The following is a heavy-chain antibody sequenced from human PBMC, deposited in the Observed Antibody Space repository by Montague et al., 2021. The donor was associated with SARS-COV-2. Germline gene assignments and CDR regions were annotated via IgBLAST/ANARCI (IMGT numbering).Heavy chain of an antibody. CDR2: ISHDESNH. J-gene: IGHJ4*01. CDR3: AREGYRSGSFYIDY. Sequence: SLRLSCAASRLPFNGYAMHWVRQAPGKGLGWLTFISHDESNHRYADSVKGRFTISRDNSKNTLYLQMDSLRPEDTAVYYCAREGYRSGSFYIDYWGQGTLVTVSS. D-gene: IGHD1-26*01. CDR1: RLPFNGYA. V-gene: IGHV3-30*04.